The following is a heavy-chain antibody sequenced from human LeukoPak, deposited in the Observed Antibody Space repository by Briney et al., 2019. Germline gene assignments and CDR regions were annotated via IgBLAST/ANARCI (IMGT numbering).Heavy chain of an antibody. J-gene: IGHJ5*02. Sequence: SETLSLTCTVSGGSISSYYWSWIRQPPGKGLEWIGYIYSSGSTNYNPSLKSRVTMSVDTSKNQFSLKVSSVTAADTAVYYCARDVGYSYGGGRWFDPWGQGTLVTVSS. V-gene: IGHV4-59*01. D-gene: IGHD5-18*01. CDR1: GGSISSYY. CDR3: ARDVGYSYGGGRWFDP. CDR2: IYSSGST.